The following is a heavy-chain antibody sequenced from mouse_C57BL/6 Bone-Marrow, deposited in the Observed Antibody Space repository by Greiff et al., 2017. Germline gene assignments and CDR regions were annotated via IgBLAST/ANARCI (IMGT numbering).Heavy chain of an antibody. Sequence: QVQLQQSGAELVKPGASVKISCKASGYAFSSYWMNWVKQRPGKGLEWIGQISPGDGDTNYNGQFKGKATLTADKSSSTAYMQLSSLTSEDSAVYFCARKGFGDYYGSSGFAYWGQGTLVTVSA. V-gene: IGHV1-80*01. CDR1: GYAFSSYW. D-gene: IGHD1-1*01. J-gene: IGHJ3*01. CDR3: ARKGFGDYYGSSGFAY. CDR2: ISPGDGDT.